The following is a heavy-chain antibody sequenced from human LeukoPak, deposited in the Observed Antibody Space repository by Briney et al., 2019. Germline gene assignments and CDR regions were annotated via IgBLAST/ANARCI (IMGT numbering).Heavy chain of an antibody. D-gene: IGHD3-22*01. V-gene: IGHV1-69*05. CDR3: AREPLTMIKIRPFNY. Sequence: SVKVSCKASGGTFSSYAISWVRQAPGQGLEWMGRIIPIFGTANYAQKFQGRVTITTDESTSTAYMELSSLRSEDTAVYYCAREPLTMIKIRPFNYWGQGTLVTVSS. CDR2: IIPIFGTA. J-gene: IGHJ4*02. CDR1: GGTFSSYA.